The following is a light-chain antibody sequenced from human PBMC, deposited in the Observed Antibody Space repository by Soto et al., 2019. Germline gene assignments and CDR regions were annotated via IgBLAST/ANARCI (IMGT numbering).Light chain of an antibody. J-gene: IGKJ1*01. Sequence: EIVLTQSPATLSLSPGERATLSCRASQSVSSYLAWYQQKPGQPPMLLIYGASNRATGIPARFSGSGSGTEFTLTISSLQSEDFAVYYCQQRSKWPRTFGQGTKVDIK. CDR3: QQRSKWPRT. CDR2: GAS. CDR1: QSVSSY. V-gene: IGKV3-11*01.